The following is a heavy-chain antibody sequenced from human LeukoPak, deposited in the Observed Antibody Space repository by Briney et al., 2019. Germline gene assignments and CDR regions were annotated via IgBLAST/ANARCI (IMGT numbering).Heavy chain of an antibody. CDR3: AREGQQLVPPLDY. CDR1: GSISSGSYY. J-gene: IGHJ4*02. Sequence: SETLSLTCTVSGSISSGSYYWSWIRQPAGKGLEWIGRIYTSGSTNYNPSLESRVTISVDTSKNQFSLKLTSLTAADTAVYYCAREGQQLVPPLDYWGQGTLVTVSS. V-gene: IGHV4-61*02. CDR2: IYTSGST. D-gene: IGHD6-6*01.